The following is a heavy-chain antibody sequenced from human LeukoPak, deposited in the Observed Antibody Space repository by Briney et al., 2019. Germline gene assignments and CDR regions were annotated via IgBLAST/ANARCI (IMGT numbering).Heavy chain of an antibody. CDR2: IYYSGST. D-gene: IGHD6-6*01. V-gene: IGHV4-59*01. Sequence: SETLSLICTVSGGSISSYYWSWIRQPPGKGLEWIGYIYYSGSTNYNPSLKSRVTISVDTSKNQFSLKLSSVTAADTAVYYCARAYSSSFGLDAFDIWGQGTMVTVSS. CDR1: GGSISSYY. J-gene: IGHJ3*02. CDR3: ARAYSSSFGLDAFDI.